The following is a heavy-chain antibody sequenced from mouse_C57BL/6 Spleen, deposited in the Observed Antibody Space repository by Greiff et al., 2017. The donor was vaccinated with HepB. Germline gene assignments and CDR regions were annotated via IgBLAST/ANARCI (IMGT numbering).Heavy chain of an antibody. V-gene: IGHV1-80*01. Sequence: VKLQESGAELVKPGASVKISCKASGYAFSSYWMNWVKQRPGKGLEWIGQIYPGDGDTNYNGKFKGKATLTADKSSSTAYMQLSSLTSEDSAVYFCARSWSGYFDYWGEGTTLTVSS. D-gene: IGHD1-1*02. J-gene: IGHJ2*01. CDR1: GYAFSSYW. CDR3: ARSWSGYFDY. CDR2: IYPGDGDT.